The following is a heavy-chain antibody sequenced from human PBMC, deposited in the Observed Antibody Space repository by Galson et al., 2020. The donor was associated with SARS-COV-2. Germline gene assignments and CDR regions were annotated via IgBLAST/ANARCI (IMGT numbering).Heavy chain of an antibody. CDR2: IDWDDEK. CDR3: ARSPGIAAAGSWYWFDP. D-gene: IGHD6-13*01. Sequence: SGPTLVKPTQTLTLTCTFSGFSLSTSGMCVSWIRQPPGKALEWLARIDWDDEKYYSTSLKTRLTISKDTSKNQVVLTMTNMDPVDTATYYCARSPGIAAAGSWYWFDPWGQGTLVTVSS. J-gene: IGHJ5*02. CDR1: GFSLSTSGMC. V-gene: IGHV2-70*11.